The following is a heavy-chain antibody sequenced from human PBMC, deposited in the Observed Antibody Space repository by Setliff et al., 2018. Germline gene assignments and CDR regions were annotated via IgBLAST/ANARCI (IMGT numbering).Heavy chain of an antibody. J-gene: IGHJ4*02. D-gene: IGHD3-3*01. CDR2: MYSSGST. CDR1: GGPINSDRYY. CDR3: ASHPRVTIFGVVAFDY. Sequence: SETLSLTCTVSGGPINSDRYYWGWIRQPPGKGLEWIGSMYSSGSTYYNPSLKSRVTISVDTSQNQFSLKLSSVTAADTAAFYCASHPRVTIFGVVAFDYWGQGILVTVSS. V-gene: IGHV4-39*01.